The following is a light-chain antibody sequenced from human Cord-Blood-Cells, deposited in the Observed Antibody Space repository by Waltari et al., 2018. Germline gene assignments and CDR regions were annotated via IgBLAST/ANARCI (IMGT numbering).Light chain of an antibody. V-gene: IGKV1-8*01. CDR1: QGISSY. CDR3: QQYYSYPPLT. J-gene: IGKJ4*01. CDR2: AAS. Sequence: AIRITQSPSSLSASTGDRVTITCRASQGISSYLAWYQQKPGKAPKLLIYAASTLQSGVPSRFSGSVSGTDFTLTISCLQSEDFATYYCQQYYSYPPLTFGGGTKVEIK.